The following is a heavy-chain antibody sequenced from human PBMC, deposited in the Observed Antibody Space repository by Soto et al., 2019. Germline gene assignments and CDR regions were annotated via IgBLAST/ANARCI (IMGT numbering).Heavy chain of an antibody. CDR3: ARGVTYYYDSSGYPHPPAFDY. J-gene: IGHJ4*02. V-gene: IGHV4-30-4*01. CDR1: GGSISSGDYY. Sequence: SETLPLTCTVSGGSISSGDYYWSWIRQPPGKGLEWIGYIYYSGSTYYNPSLKSRVTISVDTSKNQFSLKLSSVTAADTAVYYCARGVTYYYDSSGYPHPPAFDYWGQGTLVTVSS. CDR2: IYYSGST. D-gene: IGHD3-22*01.